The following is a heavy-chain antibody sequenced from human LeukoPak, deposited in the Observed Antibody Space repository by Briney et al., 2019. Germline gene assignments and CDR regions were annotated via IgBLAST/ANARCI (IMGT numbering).Heavy chain of an antibody. V-gene: IGHV4-59*05. D-gene: IGHD2-2*01. CDR1: GGSISSYY. CDR3: ARGLPSCYFDY. J-gene: IGHJ4*02. CDR2: IYYSGST. Sequence: SETLSLTCTVSGGSISSYYWSWLRQPPGKGLEWIGSIYYSGSTYYNPSLKSRVTISVDTSKNQFSLKLSSVTAADTAVYYCARGLPSCYFDYWGQGTLVTVSS.